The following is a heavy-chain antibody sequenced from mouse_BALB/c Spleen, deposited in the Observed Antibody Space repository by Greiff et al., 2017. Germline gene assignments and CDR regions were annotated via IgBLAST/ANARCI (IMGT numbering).Heavy chain of an antibody. J-gene: IGHJ1*01. CDR1: GFNIKDTY. CDR2: IDPANGNT. V-gene: IGHV14-3*02. CDR3: ARGGSSYWYFDV. D-gene: IGHD1-1*01. Sequence: VQLQQSGAELVKPGASVKLSCTASGFNIKDTYMHWVKQRPEQGLEWIGRIDPANGNTKYDPKFQGKATITADTSSNTAYLQLSSLTSEDTAVYYCARGGSSYWYFDVWGAGTTVTVSS.